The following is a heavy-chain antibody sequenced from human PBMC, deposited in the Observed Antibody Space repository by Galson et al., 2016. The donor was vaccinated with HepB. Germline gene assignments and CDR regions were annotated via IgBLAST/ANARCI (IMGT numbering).Heavy chain of an antibody. J-gene: IGHJ6*02. CDR3: ARDDSGGWYGFHYGMDV. CDR2: IYYSGRT. Sequence: SETLSLTCTVSGASICGYYLSWIRQPPGKGLEWIGYIYYSGRTNYNPSLKSRVTISVDTSKNQFSLKLSSVTAADTAVYYCARDDSGGWYGFHYGMDVWGQGTTVTGSS. CDR1: GASICGYY. V-gene: IGHV4-59*01. D-gene: IGHD6-19*01.